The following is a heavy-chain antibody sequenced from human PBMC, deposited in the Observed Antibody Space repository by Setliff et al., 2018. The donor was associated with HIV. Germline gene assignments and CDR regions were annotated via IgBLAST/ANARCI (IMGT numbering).Heavy chain of an antibody. Sequence: GGSLRLSCAASGFTFSSYAMSWVRQAPGKGLEWVSTISGSGGSTYYADSVKGRFTISRDNSKNTLYLQMNSLRAEDTAVYYCAEDRRGITGTKSCAWFDPWGQGTLVTVSS. CDR2: ISGSGGST. CDR1: GFTFSSYA. CDR3: AEDRRGITGTKSCAWFDP. J-gene: IGHJ5*02. V-gene: IGHV3-23*01. D-gene: IGHD1-7*01.